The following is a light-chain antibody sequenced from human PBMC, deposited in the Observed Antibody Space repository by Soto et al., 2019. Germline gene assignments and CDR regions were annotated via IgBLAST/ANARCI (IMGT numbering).Light chain of an antibody. V-gene: IGLV2-14*01. CDR1: SSDVGGYNY. Sequence: QSVLTQPASVSGSPGQSITISCTGTSSDVGGYNYVSWYQQHPGKAPKLMIYDVSNRPSGVSNRFSGSKSGNTASLTISGLQAEAEADYYCSSYTRSSTPYVFGTGTKVTVL. CDR2: DVS. CDR3: SSYTRSSTPYV. J-gene: IGLJ1*01.